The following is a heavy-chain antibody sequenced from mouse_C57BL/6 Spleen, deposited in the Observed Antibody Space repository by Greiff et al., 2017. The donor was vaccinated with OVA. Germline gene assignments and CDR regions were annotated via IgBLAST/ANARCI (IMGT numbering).Heavy chain of an antibody. J-gene: IGHJ4*01. CDR1: GYSFTDYN. CDR3: ARSHEYDRRLGYAMDY. D-gene: IGHD2-4*01. V-gene: IGHV1-39*01. CDR2: INPNYGTT. Sequence: EVKLVESGPELVKPGASVKISCKASGYSFTDYNMNWVKQSNGKSLEWIGVINPNYGTTSYNQKFKGKATLTVDQSSSTAYMQLNSLTSVDSAVYYCARSHEYDRRLGYAMDYWGQGTSVTVAS.